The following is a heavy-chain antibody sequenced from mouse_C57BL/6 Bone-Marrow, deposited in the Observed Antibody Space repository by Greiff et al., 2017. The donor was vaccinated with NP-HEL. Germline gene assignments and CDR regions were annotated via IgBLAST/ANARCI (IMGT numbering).Heavy chain of an antibody. J-gene: IGHJ4*01. CDR2: ISSGSSTI. D-gene: IGHD2-4*01. CDR3: ARIYYDYDGSHAMDY. CDR1: GFTFSDYG. Sequence: DVKLVESGGGLVKPGGSLKLSCAASGFTFSDYGMHWVRQAPEKGLEWVAYISSGSSTIYYADTVKGRFTISRDNAKNTLFLQMTSLRSEDTAMYYCARIYYDYDGSHAMDYWGQGTSVTVSS. V-gene: IGHV5-17*01.